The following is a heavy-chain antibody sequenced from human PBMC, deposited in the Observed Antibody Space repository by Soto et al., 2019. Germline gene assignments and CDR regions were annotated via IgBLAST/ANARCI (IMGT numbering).Heavy chain of an antibody. CDR1: GFIFSNYG. CDR2: ISHDESNK. Sequence: GGSLRLSCAASGFIFSNYGMHWVRQAPGKGLEWVAFISHDESNKYYADSVKGRFTISRDNSKNTLYVQMNSLGAEDTAVYYCAKLFCDILTGYSLGDHWAQGALVTVSS. V-gene: IGHV3-30*18. J-gene: IGHJ5*02. CDR3: AKLFCDILTGYSLGDH. D-gene: IGHD3-9*01.